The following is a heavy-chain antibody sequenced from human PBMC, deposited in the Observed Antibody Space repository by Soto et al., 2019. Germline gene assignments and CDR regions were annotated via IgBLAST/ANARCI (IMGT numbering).Heavy chain of an antibody. CDR2: ISSSSGAI. D-gene: IGHD2-2*01. J-gene: IGHJ4*02. CDR3: ARGYCTSSSCYGSY. Sequence: EVQLVESGGGLVQPGGSLRLSCAASGFTFSSYSMNWVRQAPGKGLEWVSFISSSSGAIYYADSVRGRFPIARDNAKNSLSLQMNSLRAEDTAMYYCARGYCTSSSCYGSYWGQGTLVTVSS. CDR1: GFTFSSYS. V-gene: IGHV3-48*01.